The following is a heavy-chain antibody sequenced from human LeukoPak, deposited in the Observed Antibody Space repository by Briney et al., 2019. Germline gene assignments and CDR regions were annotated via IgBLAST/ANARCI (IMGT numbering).Heavy chain of an antibody. CDR3: ARDGYNSHFDY. D-gene: IGHD5-24*01. CDR2: ISSSSSYI. V-gene: IGHV3-21*01. CDR1: GFTFSSYN. Sequence: GGSLRLSCAASGFTFSSYNMNWVRQAPGKGLEWVSSISSSSSYIYYADSVKGRFTISRDNAKKSLYLQMNSLRAEDTAVYYCARDGYNSHFDYWGQGTQATVSS. J-gene: IGHJ4*02.